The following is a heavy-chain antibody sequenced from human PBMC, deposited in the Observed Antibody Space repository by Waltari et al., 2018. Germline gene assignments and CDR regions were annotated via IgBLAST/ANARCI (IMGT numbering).Heavy chain of an antibody. CDR1: GFRFGAYW. CDR3: ARKAGSGYPYGPFYYDN. J-gene: IGHJ4*02. D-gene: IGHD5-12*01. CDR2: INVDGGYI. Sequence: EVHLAESGGGVVQPGGSLRLSCTGSGFRFGAYWKHWVRQAPGKGLEWVSRINVDGGYISYGDSVKGRFTISRDNAKNTVFLQLNSLRADDTAVYFCARKAGSGYPYGPFYYDNWGQGTLVTVSS. V-gene: IGHV3-74*01.